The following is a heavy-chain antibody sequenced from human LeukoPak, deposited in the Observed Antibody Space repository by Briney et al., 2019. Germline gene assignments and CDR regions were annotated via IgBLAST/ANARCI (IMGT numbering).Heavy chain of an antibody. CDR3: AKVDYGDFDAFDI. CDR2: ISSSSSTI. CDR1: GFTFSSYS. J-gene: IGHJ3*02. V-gene: IGHV3-48*01. Sequence: TGGSLRLSCAASGFTFSSYSMNWVRQAPGKGLEWVSYISSSSSTIYYADSVKGRFTISRDNSKNTLYLQMNSLRAEDTAVYYCAKVDYGDFDAFDIWGQGTMVTVSS. D-gene: IGHD4-17*01.